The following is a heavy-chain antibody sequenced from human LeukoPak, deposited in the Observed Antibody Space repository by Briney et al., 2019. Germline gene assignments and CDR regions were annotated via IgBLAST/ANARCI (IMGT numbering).Heavy chain of an antibody. Sequence: SETLSLTCAVYGGSFSGYYWSWIRQPPGKGLEWIGEINHSGSTNYNPSLKSRATISVDTSKNQFSLKLSSVTAADTAVYYCARDIGAAAAFGSWGQGTLVTVSS. V-gene: IGHV4-34*01. CDR3: ARDIGAAAAFGS. D-gene: IGHD6-13*01. J-gene: IGHJ5*02. CDR1: GGSFSGYY. CDR2: INHSGST.